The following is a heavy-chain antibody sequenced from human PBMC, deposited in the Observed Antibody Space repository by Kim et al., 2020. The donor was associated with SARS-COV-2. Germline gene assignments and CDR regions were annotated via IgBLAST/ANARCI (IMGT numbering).Heavy chain of an antibody. CDR3: TRYIGGSTPGLDV. Sequence: EYAASVEGRFTISRDNSKNLVYLQMNSLKPEDTAVYYCTRYIGGSTPGLDVWGQGTTVTVSS. V-gene: IGHV3-72*01. J-gene: IGHJ6*02. D-gene: IGHD1-26*01.